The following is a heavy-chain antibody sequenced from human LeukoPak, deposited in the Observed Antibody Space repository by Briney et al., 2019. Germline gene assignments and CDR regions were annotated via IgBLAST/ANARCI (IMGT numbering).Heavy chain of an antibody. Sequence: SQTLSLTCAVSGSSISSGGYSWSWIRQPPGKGLEWIGYIYHSGSTYYNPSLKSRVTISVDRSKNQFSLKLSSVTAADTAVYYCARSPGDYRFDYWGQGTLVTVSS. CDR3: ARSPGDYRFDY. CDR1: GSSISSGGYS. CDR2: IYHSGST. J-gene: IGHJ4*02. V-gene: IGHV4-30-2*01. D-gene: IGHD4-17*01.